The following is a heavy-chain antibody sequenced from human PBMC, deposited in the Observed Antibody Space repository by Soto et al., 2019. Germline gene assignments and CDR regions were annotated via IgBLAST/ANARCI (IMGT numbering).Heavy chain of an antibody. V-gene: IGHV4-39*07. CDR3: ARVWDGSGSYHYYYYYYMDV. J-gene: IGHJ6*03. Sequence: PSETLSLTCTVSGGSISSSSYYWGWIRQPPGKGLEWIGSIYYTGSTYYNASLKSRVIISVDTSKNQFSLKLTSVTAADTAVYYCARVWDGSGSYHYYYYYYMDVWGKGTTVTVSS. CDR1: GGSISSSSYY. CDR2: IYYTGST. D-gene: IGHD3-10*01.